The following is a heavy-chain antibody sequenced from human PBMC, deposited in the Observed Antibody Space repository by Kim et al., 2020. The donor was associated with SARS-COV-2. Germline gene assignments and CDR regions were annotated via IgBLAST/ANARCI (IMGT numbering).Heavy chain of an antibody. CDR2: ISYDGSNK. CDR1: GFTFSSYA. J-gene: IGHJ6*02. CDR3: ARASLLIGGYCSGGSCYDLSYHYGMDV. V-gene: IGHV3-30*04. Sequence: GGSLRLSCAASGFTFSSYAMHWVRQAPGKGLEWVAVISYDGSNKYYADSVKGRFTISRDNSKNTLYLQMNSLRAEDTAVYYCARASLLIGGYCSGGSCYDLSYHYGMDVWGQGTTVTVSS. D-gene: IGHD2-15*01.